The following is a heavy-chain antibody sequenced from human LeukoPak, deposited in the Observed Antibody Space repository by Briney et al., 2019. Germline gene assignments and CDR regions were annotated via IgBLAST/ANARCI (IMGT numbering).Heavy chain of an antibody. CDR2: IYPGDSDT. J-gene: IGHJ4*02. V-gene: IGHV5-51*01. Sequence: GESLQISCKGSGYSFTTYWIGWVRQMPGKGLEWMGIIYPGDSDTTYSPSFQGQVTFSADKSISTAYLQCSSLKASDTAMYYCARRTRSYSFDYWGQGTLVTVSS. CDR3: ARRTRSYSFDY. CDR1: GYSFTTYW.